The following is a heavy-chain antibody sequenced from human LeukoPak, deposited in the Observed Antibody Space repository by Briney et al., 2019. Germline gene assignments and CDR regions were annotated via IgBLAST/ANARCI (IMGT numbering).Heavy chain of an antibody. CDR1: GFTFSSYA. D-gene: IGHD6-19*01. J-gene: IGHJ4*02. CDR3: AKAVVAVAGTGYYFDY. Sequence: GGSLRLSCAASGFTFSSYAMSWVRQAPGKGLEWVSAISGSGGSTYYADSVEGRFTISRDKSKNTLYLQMNSLRAEDTAVYYCAKAVVAVAGTGYYFDYWGQGTLVTVSS. V-gene: IGHV3-23*01. CDR2: ISGSGGST.